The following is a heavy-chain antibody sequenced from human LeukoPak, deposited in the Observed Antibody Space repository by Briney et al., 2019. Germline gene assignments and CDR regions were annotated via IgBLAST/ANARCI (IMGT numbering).Heavy chain of an antibody. CDR1: GGSISSSSYY. J-gene: IGHJ4*02. Sequence: SETLSLTCTVSGGSISSSSYYWGWIRQPPGKGLEWIGNIYSSGSTYYNPSLKSRVTISVDRSKNQFSLKLSSVTAADTAVYYCARADSSSWPPLPVDYWGQGTLVTVSS. CDR3: ARADSSSWPPLPVDY. CDR2: IYSSGST. V-gene: IGHV4-39*07. D-gene: IGHD6-13*01.